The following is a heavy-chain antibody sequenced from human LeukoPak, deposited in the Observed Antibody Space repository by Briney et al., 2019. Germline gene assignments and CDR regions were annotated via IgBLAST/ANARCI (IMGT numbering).Heavy chain of an antibody. CDR1: GYSISSGYY. D-gene: IGHD6-6*01. CDR2: IYRSGST. V-gene: IGHV4-38-2*01. Sequence: PSETLSLXCAVSGYSISSGYYWGWIRQPPGKGLEWIGIIYRSGSTYYNPSLKSRVTISVDTSKNQFSLRVTSVTAADTAVYYCARALAPSIAARPGDYWGQGTLVTVSS. CDR3: ARALAPSIAARPGDY. J-gene: IGHJ4*02.